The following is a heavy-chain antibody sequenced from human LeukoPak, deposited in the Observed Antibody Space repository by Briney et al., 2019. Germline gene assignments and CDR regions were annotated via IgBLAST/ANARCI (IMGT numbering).Heavy chain of an antibody. Sequence: GGSLRLSCAASGLTFSSYWMHWVRQAPGKGLVWVSSINSDGSNTMYADSVKGQFTISRDNAKDTLYLQMNSLRAEDTAVYYCARLPTGSSLHYWGQGTLVTVSS. CDR3: ARLPTGSSLHY. D-gene: IGHD6-6*01. CDR1: GLTFSSYW. V-gene: IGHV3-74*03. J-gene: IGHJ4*02. CDR2: INSDGSNT.